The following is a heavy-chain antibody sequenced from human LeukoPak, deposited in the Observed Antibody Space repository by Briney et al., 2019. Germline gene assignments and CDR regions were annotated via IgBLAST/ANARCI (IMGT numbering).Heavy chain of an antibody. Sequence: ASVKVSCKASGYTFTSYGISWVRQAPGQGLEWMGWISAYNGNTNYAQKLQGRVTMTTDTSTSTAYMELRSLRSDDTAVYYCARGYYDFWSGPLGYWGQGTLVTVSS. CDR2: ISAYNGNT. CDR1: GYTFTSYG. V-gene: IGHV1-18*01. J-gene: IGHJ4*02. D-gene: IGHD3-3*01. CDR3: ARGYYDFWSGPLGY.